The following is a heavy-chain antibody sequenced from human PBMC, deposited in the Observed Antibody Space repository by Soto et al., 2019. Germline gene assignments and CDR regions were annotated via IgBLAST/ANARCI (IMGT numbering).Heavy chain of an antibody. CDR3: AKTERFYDISEGWFDP. J-gene: IGHJ5*02. Sequence: GASVKVSCKASGYTFTSYGITWVRQAPGQRLEWVGWISGYNGNTNYAQKLQGRVTMTTDTSTSTAYMELRSLRSDDTAMYYCAKTERFYDISEGWFDPWGQGTLVTVSS. CDR2: ISGYNGNT. CDR1: GYTFTSYG. V-gene: IGHV1-18*01. D-gene: IGHD3-9*01.